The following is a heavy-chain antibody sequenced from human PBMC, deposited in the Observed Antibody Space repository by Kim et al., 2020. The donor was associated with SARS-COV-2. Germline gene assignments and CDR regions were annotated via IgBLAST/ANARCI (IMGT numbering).Heavy chain of an antibody. CDR2: IKSKANNYAT. CDR1: GFTFSGSG. V-gene: IGHV3-73*01. CDR3: TRRSLGFMDV. J-gene: IGHJ6*02. Sequence: GGSLKLSCAASGFTFSGSGMHWVRQASGRGPEWVGRIKSKANNYATAYAASVKGRFTISRDDSKNTAYLQMNSLKTEYTAVYYCTRRSLGFMDVWGQGTTVTVSS.